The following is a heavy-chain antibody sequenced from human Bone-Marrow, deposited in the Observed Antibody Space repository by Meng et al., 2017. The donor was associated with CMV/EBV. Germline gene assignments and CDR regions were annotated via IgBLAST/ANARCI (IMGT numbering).Heavy chain of an antibody. J-gene: IGHJ4*02. CDR2: IYYSGST. CDR3: ARLRPFDY. V-gene: IGHV4-39*07. Sequence: SETLSLTCTVSGGSIRSRNYHWAWIRQPPGKGLEWIGNIYYSGSTYYNPSLKSRVTISVDTSKNQFSLNLSSVTAADTAVYYCARLRPFDYWGQGTRVTVSS. CDR1: GGSIRSRNYH.